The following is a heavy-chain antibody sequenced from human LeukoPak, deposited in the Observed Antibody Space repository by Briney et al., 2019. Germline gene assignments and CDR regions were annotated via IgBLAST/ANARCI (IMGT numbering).Heavy chain of an antibody. CDR2: IYPGDSDT. CDR3: ARQTGKIPRLGWFDP. CDR1: GCRFPTYW. Sequence: GGALEISLKGSGCRFPTYWIALVRPMPGKGLGWMGIIYPGDSDTRYSPSFQGQVTISADKSISTAYLQWSSLQASDTAIYYCARQTGKIPRLGWFDPWGQGTLVTVSS. V-gene: IGHV5-51*01. J-gene: IGHJ5*02. D-gene: IGHD2-21*01.